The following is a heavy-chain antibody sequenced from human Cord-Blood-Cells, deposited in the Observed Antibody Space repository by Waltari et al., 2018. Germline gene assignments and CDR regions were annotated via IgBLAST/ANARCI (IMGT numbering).Heavy chain of an antibody. CDR1: GGTFSSYA. V-gene: IGHV1-69*01. D-gene: IGHD3-10*01. CDR2: ISHIFGTA. J-gene: IGHJ6*02. CDR3: ARDGGSGSTSYYYYYGMDV. Sequence: QVQLVQSGAEVKKPGSSVKVSCKASGGTFSSYAISWVRQAPGQGLEWMGGISHIFGTANYAQKFQGRVTITADESTSTAYMELSSLRSEDTAVYYCARDGGSGSTSYYYYYGMDVWGQGTTVTVSS.